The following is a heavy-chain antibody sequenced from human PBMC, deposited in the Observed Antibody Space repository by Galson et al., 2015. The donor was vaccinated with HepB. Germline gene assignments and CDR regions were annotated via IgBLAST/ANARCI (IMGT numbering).Heavy chain of an antibody. Sequence: SLRLSCAASGFTFGNNAMTWVRQAPGKGLEWVSSISASGGNTYYADSVKGRFTISRDNSKNALYLQTNGLRAEDTAVYYCAKGVATVITLFDYWGQGTLVTVSS. V-gene: IGHV3-23*01. J-gene: IGHJ4*02. CDR1: GFTFGNNA. D-gene: IGHD4-23*01. CDR2: ISASGGNT. CDR3: AKGVATVITLFDY.